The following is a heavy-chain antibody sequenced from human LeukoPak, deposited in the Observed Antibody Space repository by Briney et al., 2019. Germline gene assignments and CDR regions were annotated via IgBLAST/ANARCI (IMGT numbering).Heavy chain of an antibody. J-gene: IGHJ3*02. D-gene: IGHD3-10*01. V-gene: IGHV4-38-2*02. CDR1: GYSISSGYY. CDR3: AKSNGYGLVDI. CDR2: IDHSGST. Sequence: SETLSLTCTVSGYSISSGYYWGWVRQPPGKGLEWTGSIDHSGSTYYSPSLTSRVTISLDTSRNQFSLKLNSVTAADTAVYYCAKSNGYGLVDIWGQGTMVTVSS.